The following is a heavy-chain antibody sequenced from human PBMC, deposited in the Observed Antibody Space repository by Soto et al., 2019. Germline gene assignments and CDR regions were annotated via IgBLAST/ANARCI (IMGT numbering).Heavy chain of an antibody. CDR3: VRDWSTFWGMDV. Sequence: VRSLRLSYAASGFTFSTYWMNWVRQAPGRWLEWVANIKQDVSEKYYVDSVKGRFAISRDNAKDSLFLQMNNLRAEDTAVYYCVRDWSTFWGMDVWGQGTTVT. J-gene: IGHJ6*02. CDR2: IKQDVSEK. V-gene: IGHV3-7*01. CDR1: GFTFSTYW.